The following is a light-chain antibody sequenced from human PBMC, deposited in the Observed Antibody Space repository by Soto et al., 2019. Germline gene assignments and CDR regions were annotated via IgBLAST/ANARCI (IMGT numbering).Light chain of an antibody. Sequence: EIVLTQSPATLSLSPGERAALSCRASQSVSSYLAWYQQKPGQAPRLLIYDSSNRATGIPARFSGSGSGTDFTLTISSLEPEDFAVYYCQQRSNWPSMFCGGTKVEIK. J-gene: IGKJ4*02. CDR1: QSVSSY. CDR3: QQRSNWPSM. CDR2: DSS. V-gene: IGKV3-11*01.